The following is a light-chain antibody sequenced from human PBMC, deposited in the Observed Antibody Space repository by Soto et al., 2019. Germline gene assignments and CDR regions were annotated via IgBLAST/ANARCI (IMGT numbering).Light chain of an antibody. Sequence: DIQMTQSPSTLSGSVGDRVTITCRASQGLSSSLAWYQQRPGKAPQLLIYPASTLQSGVPARFSGSGSGTEFTLTISSLQSEDFATYYCQQLNAYPLTFGGGTKVDIK. CDR2: PAS. CDR3: QQLNAYPLT. V-gene: IGKV1-9*01. J-gene: IGKJ4*01. CDR1: QGLSSS.